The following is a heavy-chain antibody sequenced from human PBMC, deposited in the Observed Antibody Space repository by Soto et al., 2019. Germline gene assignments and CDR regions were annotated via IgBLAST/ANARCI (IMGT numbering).Heavy chain of an antibody. J-gene: IGHJ4*02. D-gene: IGHD2-15*01. V-gene: IGHV1-24*01. Sequence: ASVKVSCKVSGYTLTELSMHWVRQAPGKGLEWMGGFDPEDGETIYAQKFQGRVTMTEDTSTDTAYMELSSLRSEDTAVYYCATLLGYCSGGSCWYYWGQGTLVTVSS. CDR3: ATLLGYCSGGSCWYY. CDR2: FDPEDGET. CDR1: GYTLTELS.